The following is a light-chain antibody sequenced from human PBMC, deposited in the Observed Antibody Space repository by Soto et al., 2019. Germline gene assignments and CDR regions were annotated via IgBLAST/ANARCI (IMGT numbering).Light chain of an antibody. CDR1: QGISNS. V-gene: IGKV1-17*03. CDR2: AAS. J-gene: IGKJ1*01. CDR3: LQHNSYPWT. Sequence: DIQMTQSPSAMSASLGDRVTITCRASQGISNSLAWFQQKPGKVPKRLISAASSLESGVPPRFSGSGSGTVFTLTISSLQPEDFATYYCLQHNSYPWTFGQGTKVEIK.